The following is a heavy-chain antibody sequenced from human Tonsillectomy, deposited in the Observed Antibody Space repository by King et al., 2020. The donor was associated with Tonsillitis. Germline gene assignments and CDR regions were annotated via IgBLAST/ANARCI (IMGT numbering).Heavy chain of an antibody. D-gene: IGHD6-25*01. CDR3: ARGGRVTSSGAYYYSMDV. CDR2: IDPANGNT. V-gene: IGHV1-3*01. Sequence: QLVQSGAEVKKPGASVKVSCKASGYTFTNYIIHWICQAPGQRPEWMGRIDPANGNTKYSQKFQARVTITRDTTASTAFLDLSSLKSEDTAVYFCARGGRVTSSGAYYYSMDVWGKGTTVTVSS. CDR1: GYTFTNYI. J-gene: IGHJ6*03.